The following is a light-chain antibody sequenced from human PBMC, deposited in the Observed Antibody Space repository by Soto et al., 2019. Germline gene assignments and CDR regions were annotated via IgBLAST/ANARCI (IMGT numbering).Light chain of an antibody. Sequence: QSALTQPASVSGSPGQSITISCIGTSSDVGGYKYVSWYQQRPGKAPKLMIYDVDNRPSGVSSRFSGSKSGNTASLTISGLQAEDEADYYCSSYTTSSTYVFGTGTKLTVL. J-gene: IGLJ1*01. CDR3: SSYTTSSTYV. CDR1: SSDVGGYKY. CDR2: DVD. V-gene: IGLV2-14*03.